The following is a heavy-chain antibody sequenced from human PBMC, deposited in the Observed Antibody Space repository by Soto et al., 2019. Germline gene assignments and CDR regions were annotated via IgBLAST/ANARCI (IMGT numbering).Heavy chain of an antibody. Sequence: GGSLRLSCAASGFTFSSYGMHWVRQAPGKGLEWVAVISYDGSNKYYADSVKGRFTISRDNSKNTLYLQMNSLRAEDTAVYYCAKDELPGLHSKYPTDYWGQGTLVTVSS. CDR1: GFTFSSYG. D-gene: IGHD4-4*01. V-gene: IGHV3-30*18. CDR2: ISYDGSNK. J-gene: IGHJ4*02. CDR3: AKDELPGLHSKYPTDY.